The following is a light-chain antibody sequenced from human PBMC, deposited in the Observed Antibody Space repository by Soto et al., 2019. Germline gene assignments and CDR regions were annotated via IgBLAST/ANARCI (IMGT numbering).Light chain of an antibody. CDR1: QSLLHTNGYNY. J-gene: IGKJ4*01. CDR2: LGS. V-gene: IGKV2-28*01. Sequence: DIVMTQSPLSLPVTPGEPASISCRSSQSLLHTNGYNYLDWYLQKPGQSPQLLIYLGSNRASGVTDRFSGSGSGTDFTLKISRVEAEDVGVYYCMQVLQTPPTFGGGTKVEIK. CDR3: MQVLQTPPT.